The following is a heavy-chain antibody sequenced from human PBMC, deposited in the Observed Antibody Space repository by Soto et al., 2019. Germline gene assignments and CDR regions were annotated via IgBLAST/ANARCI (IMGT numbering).Heavy chain of an antibody. Sequence: GGSLRLSCPASVFTFNTYAMSWVRQAPGQGLEWVSAISGIGFSTYYADSVKGRFSISSDSSKNTLFLQMNSLRADDTAVYFCATFTFGRPFDTWGQGTMVTVSS. J-gene: IGHJ3*02. CDR3: ATFTFGRPFDT. CDR2: ISGIGFST. D-gene: IGHD3-16*01. CDR1: VFTFNTYA. V-gene: IGHV3-23*01.